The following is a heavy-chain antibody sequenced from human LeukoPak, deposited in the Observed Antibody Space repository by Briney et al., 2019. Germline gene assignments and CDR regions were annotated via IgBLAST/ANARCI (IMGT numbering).Heavy chain of an antibody. V-gene: IGHV4-31*03. J-gene: IGHJ4*02. CDR1: GGSLSRGGYY. CDR2: MAYSGNS. Sequence: SQTLSLTCSASGGSLSRGGYYWSWIRQHPGRGLEWIGYMAYSGNSYYNPSLKSRITMTLDTSKNQFSLRLSSVTAADTAVYYCARVESGRTINFDYWGQGTLVTVSS. CDR3: ARVESGRTINFDY. D-gene: IGHD5-12*01.